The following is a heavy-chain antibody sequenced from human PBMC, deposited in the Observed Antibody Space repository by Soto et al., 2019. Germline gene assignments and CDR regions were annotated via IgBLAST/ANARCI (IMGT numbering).Heavy chain of an antibody. CDR2: ISYDGSNK. CDR3: AKADYGNYYGSGTYYYGMDV. J-gene: IGHJ6*02. CDR1: GFTFSSYG. Sequence: QVQLVESGGGVVQPGRSLRLSCAASGFTFSSYGMHWVRQAPGKGLEWVAVISYDGSNKYYADSVKGRFTISRDNSKNTLCLQMNSLRAEDTAVYYCAKADYGNYYGSGTYYYGMDVWGQGTTVTVSS. D-gene: IGHD3-10*01. V-gene: IGHV3-30*18.